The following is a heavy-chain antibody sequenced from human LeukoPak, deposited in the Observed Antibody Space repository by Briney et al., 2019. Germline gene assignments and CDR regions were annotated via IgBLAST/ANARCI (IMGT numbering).Heavy chain of an antibody. J-gene: IGHJ4*02. D-gene: IGHD5-24*01. CDR3: ARGGRDGYNRYYFDY. CDR1: GGTFSSYA. V-gene: IGHV1-2*02. CDR2: INPNSGGT. Sequence: GASVKVSCKASGGTFSSYAISWVRQAPGQGLEWMGWINPNSGGTNYAQKFQGRVTMTRDTSISTAYMELSRLRSDDTAVYYCARGGRDGYNRYYFDYWGQGTLVTVSS.